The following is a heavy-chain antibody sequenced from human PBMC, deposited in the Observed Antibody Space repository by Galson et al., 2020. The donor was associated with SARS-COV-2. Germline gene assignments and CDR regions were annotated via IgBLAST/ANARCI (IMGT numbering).Heavy chain of an antibody. D-gene: IGHD3-16*01. CDR3: ARDLGGDVFDY. Sequence: GASLKISCAASGFTVSSNYMSWVRQAPGKGLEWVSVIYSGGSTYYADSVKGRFTISRDNSKNTLYLQMNSLRAEDTTVYYCARDLGGDVFDYWGQGTLVTVSS. V-gene: IGHV3-66*01. CDR2: IYSGGST. J-gene: IGHJ4*02. CDR1: GFTVSSNY.